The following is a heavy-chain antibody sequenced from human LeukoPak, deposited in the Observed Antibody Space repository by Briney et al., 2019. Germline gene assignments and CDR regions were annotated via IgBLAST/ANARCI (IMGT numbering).Heavy chain of an antibody. CDR3: AKDASTEIYRYISSWYLKD. CDR1: GFTFSSYG. CDR2: IRYDGSNK. J-gene: IGHJ4*02. V-gene: IGHV3-30*02. Sequence: GGSLRLSCAASGFTFSSYGMHWVRQAPGKGLEWVAFIRYDGSNKYYADSVKGRFTISRDNSKNTLYLQMNSLRAEDTAVYYCAKDASTEIYRYISSWYLKDWGQGTLVTVSS. D-gene: IGHD6-13*01.